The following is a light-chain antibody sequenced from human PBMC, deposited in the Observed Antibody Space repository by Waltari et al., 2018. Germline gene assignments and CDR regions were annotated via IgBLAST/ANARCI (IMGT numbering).Light chain of an antibody. CDR3: QQYSGSPRT. CDR2: GAS. J-gene: IGKJ1*01. V-gene: IGKV3-20*01. CDR1: QMVLSAS. Sequence: ENVLTQSPCTLTLSPGAGAALYCRASQMVLSASFAWYQHQPGQAPRLHIYGASNRATGIPDRFRGSGSETDFTLTISSLEPEDFAIYYCQQYSGSPRTFGQGTKVEIK.